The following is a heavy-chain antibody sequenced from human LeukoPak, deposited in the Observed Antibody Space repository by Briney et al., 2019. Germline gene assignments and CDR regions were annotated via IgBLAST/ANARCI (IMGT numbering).Heavy chain of an antibody. CDR2: IRSNSRGI. V-gene: IGHV3-21*06. CDR1: GFTFNNYA. D-gene: IGHD1-1*01. Sequence: GGSLRLSCAASGFTFNNYAMNWVRQAPGKGLESVSSIRSNSRGINYADSVKGRFTISRDNDKNTVFLEMNSLRAEDTAVYYCARDGASIDDQYYGLDVWGQGTTVTVSS. CDR3: ARDGASIDDQYYGLDV. J-gene: IGHJ6*02.